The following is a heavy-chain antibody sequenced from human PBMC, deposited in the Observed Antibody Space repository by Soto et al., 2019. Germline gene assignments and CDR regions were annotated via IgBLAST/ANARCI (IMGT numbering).Heavy chain of an antibody. Sequence: EVQLVESGGGLVQPGGSLRLSCAASGFTFTSYSMNWVRQAPGKGLEWVSYIRGTTHYADSVKGRFTISRDNARSSLYLQMNSLRADDTAVYYCARDDSVALAIWGQGTIVTVSS. V-gene: IGHV3-48*01. CDR1: GFTFTSYS. D-gene: IGHD2-21*01. CDR3: ARDDSVALAI. J-gene: IGHJ3*02. CDR2: IRGTT.